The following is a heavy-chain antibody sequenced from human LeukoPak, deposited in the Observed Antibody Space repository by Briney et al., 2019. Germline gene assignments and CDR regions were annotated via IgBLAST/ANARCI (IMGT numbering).Heavy chain of an antibody. V-gene: IGHV1-2*02. CDR1: GYTFTGYY. CDR2: INPNSGDT. D-gene: IGHD3-3*01. J-gene: IGHJ6*03. CDR3: SRDFREPTGYYMDV. Sequence: GASVKVSCKASGYTFTGYYMHWVRQAPGQGLEWMGWINPNSGDTNYAQKFQGRVTMTRDTSISTAYMELSSLRSDDTAVYYCSRDFREPTGYYMDVWGKGTTVTVSS.